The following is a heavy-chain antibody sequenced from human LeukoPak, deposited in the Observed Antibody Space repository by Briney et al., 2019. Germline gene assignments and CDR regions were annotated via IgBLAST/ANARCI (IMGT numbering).Heavy chain of an antibody. CDR1: GGSISSSSYY. V-gene: IGHV4-39*01. CDR2: IYYSWST. Sequence: SETLSLTCTVSGGSISSSSYYWGWIRQPPGKGLEWIGSIYYSWSTYYNPSLKSRVAISVDTSKNQFSLKLSSVTAADTAVYYCARQGKDSSGYLFFDYWGQGTLVTVSS. D-gene: IGHD3-22*01. J-gene: IGHJ4*02. CDR3: ARQGKDSSGYLFFDY.